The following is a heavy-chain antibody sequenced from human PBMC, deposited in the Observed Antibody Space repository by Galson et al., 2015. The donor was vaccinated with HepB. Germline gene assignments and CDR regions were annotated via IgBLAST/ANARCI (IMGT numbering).Heavy chain of an antibody. Sequence: SLRLSCAASGFTFSSYGMHWVRQAPGKGLEWVAVISYDGSNKYYADSVKGRFTISRDNSKNTLYLQMNSLRAEDTAVYYCARRMQQLGTYGMDVWGQGTTVTVSS. CDR1: GFTFSSYG. CDR3: ARRMQQLGTYGMDV. V-gene: IGHV3-30*03. D-gene: IGHD6-13*01. CDR2: ISYDGSNK. J-gene: IGHJ6*02.